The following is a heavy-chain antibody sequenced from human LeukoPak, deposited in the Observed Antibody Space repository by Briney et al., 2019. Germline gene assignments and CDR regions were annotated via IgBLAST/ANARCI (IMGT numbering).Heavy chain of an antibody. J-gene: IGHJ4*02. Sequence: GGSLRLSCAASGFTFSSYGMHWVRQAPGKGLEWVTFIRYDGSNKYYADSVKGRFTISRDNSKNTLYLRMNSLRAEDRAVYYCAKGTKDYYGSGTFYISRDHFISRWGQGTLVTVSS. CDR3: AKGTKDYYGSGTFYISRDHFISR. D-gene: IGHD3-10*01. CDR1: GFTFSSYG. V-gene: IGHV3-30*02. CDR2: IRYDGSNK.